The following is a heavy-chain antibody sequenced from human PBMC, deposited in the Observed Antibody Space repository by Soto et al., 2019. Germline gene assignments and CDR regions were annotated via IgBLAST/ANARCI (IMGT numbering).Heavy chain of an antibody. CDR2: IRSRTEGGTT. CDR1: GFTFRNAW. Sequence: LRFSCAASGFTFRNAWRSWVRQASGEGLEWVGRIRSRTEGGTTDYAEPVKCRFTISRDDSTDTLYLQMTSLNTEDTAVYYCKWDLEASDPWGQGTLVTVS. CDR3: KWDLEASDP. D-gene: IGHD1-26*01. V-gene: IGHV3-15*01. J-gene: IGHJ5*02.